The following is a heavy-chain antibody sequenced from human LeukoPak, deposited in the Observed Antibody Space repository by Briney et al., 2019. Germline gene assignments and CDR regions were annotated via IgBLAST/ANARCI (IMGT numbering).Heavy chain of an antibody. CDR2: IIPIFGTA. J-gene: IGHJ4*02. CDR1: GVTFSIYA. V-gene: IGHV1-69*05. D-gene: IGHD6-19*01. Sequence: SVKVCCKASGVTFSIYAISWVRQAPGQGHEWMGGIIPIFGTANYAQKFQGRVTITTDESTSTAYMELSSLRSEDTAVYYCARLKLDSSGWYYFDYWSQGTLVTVSS. CDR3: ARLKLDSSGWYYFDY.